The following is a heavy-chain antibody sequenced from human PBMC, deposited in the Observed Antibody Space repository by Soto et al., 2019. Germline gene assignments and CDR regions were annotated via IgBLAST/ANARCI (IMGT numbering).Heavy chain of an antibody. V-gene: IGHV3-73*01. CDR1: GFTFSGSA. J-gene: IGHJ6*02. CDR3: TRHPGGIGHSYGDGMDV. CDR2: IRSKANSYAT. Sequence: GGSLRLSCAASGFTFSGSAMHWVRQASGKGLEWVGRIRSKANSYATAYAASVKGRFTISRDDSKNTAYLQMNSLKTEDTAVYYCTRHPGGIGHSYGDGMDVWGQGTTVTVSS. D-gene: IGHD5-18*01.